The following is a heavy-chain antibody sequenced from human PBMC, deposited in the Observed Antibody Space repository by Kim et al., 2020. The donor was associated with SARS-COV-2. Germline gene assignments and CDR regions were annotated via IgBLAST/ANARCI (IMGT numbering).Heavy chain of an antibody. V-gene: IGHV4-59*13. CDR3: ARVAPRIAMGGPPPPWFAP. CDR2: IYYRGNA. Sequence: SETLSLTCSVSGGSISGYYWTWIRQSPERGLEWIGNIYYRGNANYNPSLRSRATISVDTSKNHFSLNLTSLVPADTAVYFCARVAPRIAMGGPPPPWFAP. J-gene: IGHJ5*02. D-gene: IGHD6-19*01. CDR1: GGSISGYY.